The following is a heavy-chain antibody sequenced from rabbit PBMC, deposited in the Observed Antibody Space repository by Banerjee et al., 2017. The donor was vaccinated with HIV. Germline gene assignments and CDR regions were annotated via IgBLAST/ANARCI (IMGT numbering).Heavy chain of an antibody. V-gene: IGHV1S40*01. CDR1: GFSFSDYYY. D-gene: IGHD6-1*01. CDR3: ARSDTDYGYAGLDL. Sequence: QSLEESGGDLVKPGASLTLTCTASGFSFSDYYYICWVRQAPGKGLEWIGCIYLGSASSTYYATWAKGRFTIAKTSSTTVTLQVTSLTAADTATYFCARSDTDYGYAGLDLWGPGTLVTVS. CDR2: IYLGSASST. J-gene: IGHJ3*01.